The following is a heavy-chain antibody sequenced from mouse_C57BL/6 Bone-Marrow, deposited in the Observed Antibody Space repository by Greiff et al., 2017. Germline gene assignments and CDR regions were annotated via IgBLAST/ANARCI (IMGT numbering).Heavy chain of an antibody. Sequence: VQLQQSGAELVRPGTSVKMSCKASGYTFTNYWIGWAKQRPGHGLEWIGDIYPGGGYTNYNEKFKGKATLTADKSSSTAYMQFSSLTSGDSAIYYCARSDRRGYFDVWGTGTTVTVSS. CDR2: IYPGGGYT. CDR1: GYTFTNYW. CDR3: ARSDRRGYFDV. J-gene: IGHJ1*03. V-gene: IGHV1-63*01.